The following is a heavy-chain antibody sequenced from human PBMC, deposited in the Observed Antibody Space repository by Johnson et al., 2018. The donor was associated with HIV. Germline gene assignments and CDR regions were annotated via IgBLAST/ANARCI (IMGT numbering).Heavy chain of an antibody. Sequence: VQLVESGGGVVQPGRSLRLSCTASGFPVTSNFMTWVRQPPGKGLDWVSVIYSGGNTYYADSVRGRFTISRDNSKNTLYLQMNRLTVEDTAVYYCARVAGTNEDYYDSSGPDAFDIWGQGTMVTVSS. CDR1: GFPVTSNF. J-gene: IGHJ3*02. D-gene: IGHD3-22*01. CDR3: ARVAGTNEDYYDSSGPDAFDI. V-gene: IGHV3-66*01. CDR2: IYSGGNT.